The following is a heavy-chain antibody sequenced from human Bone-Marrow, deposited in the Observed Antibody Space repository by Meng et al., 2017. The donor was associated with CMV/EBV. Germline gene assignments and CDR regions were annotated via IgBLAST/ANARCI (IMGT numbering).Heavy chain of an antibody. D-gene: IGHD2-2*01. CDR1: GFTFSSYW. CDR2: VNSDGSSK. J-gene: IGHJ5*02. CDR3: ASRYCSSTSCSP. Sequence: GGSLRLSCAASGFTFSSYWMHWVRQAPGKGLVWVSRVNSDGSSKSYVDSVKGRLTISRDNAKNTLYLQMNSLRAEDTAVYYCASRYCSSTSCSPWGQGTLVTVSS. V-gene: IGHV3-74*01.